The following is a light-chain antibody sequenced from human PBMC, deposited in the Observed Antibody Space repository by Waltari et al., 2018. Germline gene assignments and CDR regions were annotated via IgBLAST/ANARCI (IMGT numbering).Light chain of an antibody. CDR1: RRAVGAYNL. J-gene: IGLJ2*01. CDR3: ASYTSITTVV. V-gene: IGLV2-14*02. CDR2: EVT. Sequence: QSALTQPASVPGPPGQPITISCRPTRRAVGAYNLISWYQQPPGQAPKVLIYEVTNRPSGVSNRFSASKSGNTASLTISGLQAEDEADYYCASYTSITTVVFGGGTKLTVL.